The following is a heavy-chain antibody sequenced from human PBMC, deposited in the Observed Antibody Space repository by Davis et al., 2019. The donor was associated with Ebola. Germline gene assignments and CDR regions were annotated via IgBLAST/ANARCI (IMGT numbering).Heavy chain of an antibody. V-gene: IGHV5-51*01. CDR2: IYPGDSDT. D-gene: IGHD6-13*01. CDR3: ARSPGYSRNRGYYFDY. CDR1: GYSFTSYW. Sequence: GESLKISCKGSGYSFTSYWIGWVRQMPGKGLEWMGIIYPGDSDTRYSPSFQGQVTISADKSISTAYLQWSSLEASDTAMYYCARSPGYSRNRGYYFDYWGQGTLVTVSS. J-gene: IGHJ4*02.